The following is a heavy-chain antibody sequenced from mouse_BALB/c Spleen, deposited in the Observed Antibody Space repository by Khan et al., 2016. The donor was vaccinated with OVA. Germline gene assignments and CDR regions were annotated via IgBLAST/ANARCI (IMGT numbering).Heavy chain of an antibody. CDR3: ARQPYYHYNIMDS. CDR1: GFSLTTYG. CDR2: IWSDGTT. D-gene: IGHD2-10*01. J-gene: IGHJ4*01. Sequence: QVQLKESGPGLAAPSQSLSITCTISGFSLTTYGVHWVRQPPGKGLEWLVVIWSDGTTNYNSALKSRLTITKDNSQRQVFLKMNSLQTDDTAIYFCARQPYYHYNIMDSWGQGTSVTVSS. V-gene: IGHV2-6-1*01.